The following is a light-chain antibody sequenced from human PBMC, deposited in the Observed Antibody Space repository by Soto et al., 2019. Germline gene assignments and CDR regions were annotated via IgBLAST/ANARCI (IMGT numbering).Light chain of an antibody. V-gene: IGKV3-15*01. J-gene: IGKJ4*01. Sequence: EIVMTQSPATLSVSPGERATLSCRASQSVSSKLAWYQQKPGQAPRLLIYGASTRATGIPARFSGSGPGTDFTLTISSLQSEDFAVYYCQQYNNGLTFGGGTKVEIK. CDR1: QSVSSK. CDR2: GAS. CDR3: QQYNNGLT.